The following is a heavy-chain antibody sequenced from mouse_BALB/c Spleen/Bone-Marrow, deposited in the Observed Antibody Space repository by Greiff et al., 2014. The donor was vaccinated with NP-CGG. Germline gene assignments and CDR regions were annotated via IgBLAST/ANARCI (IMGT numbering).Heavy chain of an antibody. CDR2: IAPGSGTT. CDR1: GYTFTNFW. V-gene: IGHV1S41*01. J-gene: IGHJ4*01. Sequence: DLVKPGASVKLSCKASGYTFTNFWINWIKQRPGQGLEWIGRIAPGSGTTYYNEMFKGKATLTVDTSSSTAYIQLSTPSSEDSACYVCARYDYAMDYWGQGTSVTVSS. CDR3: ARYDYAMDY. D-gene: IGHD2-3*01.